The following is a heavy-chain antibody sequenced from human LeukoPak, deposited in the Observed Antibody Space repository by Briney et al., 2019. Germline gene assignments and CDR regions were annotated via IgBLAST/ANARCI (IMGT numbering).Heavy chain of an antibody. J-gene: IGHJ4*02. Sequence: SVKVSCKASGGIFSSYTISWVRQAPGQGLEWMGRIIPLLGIANYAQKFQGRVTIIADKSTSTAYMELSSLRSEDTAVYYCARDDADSAYADGDYWGQETLVTVSS. CDR3: ARDDADSAYADGDY. D-gene: IGHD5-12*01. CDR2: IIPLLGIA. V-gene: IGHV1-69*04. CDR1: GGIFSSYT.